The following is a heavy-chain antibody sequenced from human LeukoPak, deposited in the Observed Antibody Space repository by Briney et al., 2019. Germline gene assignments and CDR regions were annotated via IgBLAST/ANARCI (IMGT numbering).Heavy chain of an antibody. D-gene: IGHD6-13*01. Sequence: PGGSLRLSCAASGFTFSDFGMHWVRQAPGKGLEWVAFIRNDGSKDYYPDSVKGRFTISRDNSRTTLYLQMHSLRIEDTAVYYCVKEGSSSHNWFDPWGQGILVTVSS. CDR1: GFTFSDFG. CDR3: VKEGSSSHNWFDP. J-gene: IGHJ5*02. V-gene: IGHV3-30*02. CDR2: IRNDGSKD.